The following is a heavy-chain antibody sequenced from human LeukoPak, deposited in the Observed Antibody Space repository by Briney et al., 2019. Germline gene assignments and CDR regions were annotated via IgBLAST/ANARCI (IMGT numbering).Heavy chain of an antibody. CDR3: ARNLLT. CDR2: ITHSGST. J-gene: IGHJ4*02. CDR1: GGSFSGKY. V-gene: IGHV4-34*01. Sequence: SETPFLTCAVYGGSFSGKYWTWIRHPPHKGLEWIGEITHSGSTNYNPSLKSRVTITIDTASNQFSLKLNSVTAADTAVYYCARNLLTWGQGTLVTVSS. D-gene: IGHD3-9*01.